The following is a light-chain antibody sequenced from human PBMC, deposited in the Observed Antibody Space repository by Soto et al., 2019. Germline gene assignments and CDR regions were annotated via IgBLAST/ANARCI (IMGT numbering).Light chain of an antibody. V-gene: IGKV3-15*01. CDR3: QQYNNSPPLT. CDR1: QSVSSN. Sequence: EIVMTQSPATLSVSPGERATLSCRASQSVSSNLAWYKQKPGQAPRLLIYGASTRATGIPARFSGSGSGTEFTITISSLQSEDFAVYYSQQYNNSPPLTYGKGTKLEIK. CDR2: GAS. J-gene: IGKJ2*01.